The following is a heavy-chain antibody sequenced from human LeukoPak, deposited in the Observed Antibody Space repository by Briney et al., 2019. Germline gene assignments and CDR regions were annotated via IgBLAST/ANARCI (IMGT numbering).Heavy chain of an antibody. CDR2: IIPILGIA. V-gene: IGHV1-69*16. Sequence: ASVKVSCKASGGTFSSYTISWVRQAPGQGLEWMGRIIPILGIANYAQKFQGRVTITTDESTGTAYMELSSLRSEDTAVYYCARVPYCSSTSCQRGTNAFDIWGQGTMVTVSS. CDR3: ARVPYCSSTSCQRGTNAFDI. J-gene: IGHJ3*02. D-gene: IGHD2-2*01. CDR1: GGTFSSYT.